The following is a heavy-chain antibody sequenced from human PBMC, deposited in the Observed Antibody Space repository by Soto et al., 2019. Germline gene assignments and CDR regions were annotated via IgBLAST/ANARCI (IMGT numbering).Heavy chain of an antibody. D-gene: IGHD3-3*01. Sequence: LSLTCTVSGGSISSGDYYWNWIRQPPGKGLEWIGYIYYSGSTYYNPSLKSRVTISVDMSKNQFSLKLNSVTAADTAVYYCARDGFFGRSGYFDYWGQGTLVTVSS. CDR2: IYYSGST. J-gene: IGHJ4*02. CDR1: GGSISSGDYY. CDR3: ARDGFFGRSGYFDY. V-gene: IGHV4-30-4*01.